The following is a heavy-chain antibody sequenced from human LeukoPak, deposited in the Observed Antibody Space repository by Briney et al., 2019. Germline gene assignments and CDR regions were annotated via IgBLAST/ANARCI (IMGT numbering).Heavy chain of an antibody. J-gene: IGHJ4*02. D-gene: IGHD1-26*01. CDR2: ISANNGNTKYNT. CDR3: ARDRDRSGSQSY. CDR1: GYTFTSYG. V-gene: IGHV1-18*01. Sequence: ASVKVSCKASGYTFTSYGISWVRQAPGQGLEWMGWISANNGNTKYNTKYAQNLRGRVTMTTDISTSTAYMELRTLRSDDTAVYYCARDRDRSGSQSYWGQGTLVTVSS.